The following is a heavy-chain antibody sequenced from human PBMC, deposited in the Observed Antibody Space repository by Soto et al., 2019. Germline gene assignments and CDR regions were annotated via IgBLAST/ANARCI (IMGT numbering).Heavy chain of an antibody. Sequence: GASVKVSCKASGYTFTSYYMHWVRQAPGQGLEWMGIINPSGGSTSYAQKFQGRVTMTRDTSTSTAYMELSSLRSEDTAVYYCASPVRYYDFWSGYLNYYYYGMDVWGQGTTVTVSS. CDR3: ASPVRYYDFWSGYLNYYYYGMDV. D-gene: IGHD3-3*01. CDR2: INPSGGST. CDR1: GYTFTSYY. V-gene: IGHV1-46*01. J-gene: IGHJ6*02.